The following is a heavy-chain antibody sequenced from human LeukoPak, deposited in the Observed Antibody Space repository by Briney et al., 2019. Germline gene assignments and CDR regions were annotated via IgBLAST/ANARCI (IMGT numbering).Heavy chain of an antibody. CDR3: ARDWVFDY. Sequence: SETLSLTCVVSGGSITNNNWWSWVRQPPGKGLEWIGYIYYSGSTNYNPSLKSRVTISVDTSKNQFSLKLSSVTAADTAVYYCARDWVFDYWGQGTLVTVSS. CDR2: IYYSGST. V-gene: IGHV4-59*01. D-gene: IGHD6-13*01. CDR1: GGSITNNN. J-gene: IGHJ4*02.